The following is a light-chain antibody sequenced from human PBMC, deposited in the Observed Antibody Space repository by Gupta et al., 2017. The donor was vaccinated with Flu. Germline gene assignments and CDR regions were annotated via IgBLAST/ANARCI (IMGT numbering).Light chain of an antibody. CDR1: KSVGTS. J-gene: IGKJ1*01. CDR2: EAS. V-gene: IGKV3-11*01. CDR3: LQRTHWIWT. Sequence: PATLSPSPGGRATSSCRASKSVGTSLAGYQQKAGQAPRLLIYEASERATGIPARGSGSGSGTDFTLTISRLEPEDFVVYYCLQRTHWIWTFGQGTKVEIK.